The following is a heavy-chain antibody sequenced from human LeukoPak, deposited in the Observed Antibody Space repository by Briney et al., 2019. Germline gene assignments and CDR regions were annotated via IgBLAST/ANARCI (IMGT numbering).Heavy chain of an antibody. Sequence: PSETLSLTCAVSGGSISSSNWWSWVRQPPGKGLEWIGEIYHSGSTNYNPSLRSRVTISVDKSKNQFSLKLSSVTAADTAVYYCARDSFLYNWNPLDYWGQGTLVTVSS. J-gene: IGHJ4*02. CDR1: GGSISSSNW. D-gene: IGHD1-1*01. CDR3: ARDSFLYNWNPLDY. V-gene: IGHV4-4*02. CDR2: IYHSGST.